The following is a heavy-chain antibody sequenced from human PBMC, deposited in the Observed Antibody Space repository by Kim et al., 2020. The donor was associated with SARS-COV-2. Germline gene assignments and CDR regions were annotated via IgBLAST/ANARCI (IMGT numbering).Heavy chain of an antibody. Sequence: NPPLKRRVTISVDTSKSQFSLKLSSVTAADTATYYCARQGNYGDLNWFDPWGQGILVTVSS. J-gene: IGHJ5*02. V-gene: IGHV4-39*01. CDR3: ARQGNYGDLNWFDP. D-gene: IGHD4-17*01.